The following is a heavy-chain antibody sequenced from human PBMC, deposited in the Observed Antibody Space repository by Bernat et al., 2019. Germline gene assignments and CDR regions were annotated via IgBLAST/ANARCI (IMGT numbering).Heavy chain of an antibody. D-gene: IGHD5-18*01. CDR2: ISNNGGST. Sequence: EVQLVESGGGLVQPGGSLRLSCAASGFTFSSYAMHWVRQAPGKGLEYVSAISNNGGSTYYVPSVKGSFTISRDNSKNTLYLQMGSLRAEEMAVSYCAWGGEYSYGYFDYWGQGTLVTVSS. V-gene: IGHV3-64*01. CDR3: AWGGEYSYGYFDY. J-gene: IGHJ4*02. CDR1: GFTFSSYA.